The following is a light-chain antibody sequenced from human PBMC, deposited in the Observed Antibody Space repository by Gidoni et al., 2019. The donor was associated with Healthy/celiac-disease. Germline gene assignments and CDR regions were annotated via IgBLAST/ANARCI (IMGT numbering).Light chain of an antibody. CDR3: QQYNSYSGT. V-gene: IGKV1-5*01. Sequence: DIPMTQSPSTLSASVGDRVTITCRASHSISSWLAWYQQKPGKAPKLLIYDASRLESGVPSRFSGSGSGTEFTLTISSLQPDDFATYYCQQYNSYSGTFGQXTKVEIK. CDR1: HSISSW. J-gene: IGKJ1*01. CDR2: DAS.